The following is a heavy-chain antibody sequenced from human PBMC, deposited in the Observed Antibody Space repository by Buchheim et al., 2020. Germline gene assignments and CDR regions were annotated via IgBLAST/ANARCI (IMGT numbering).Heavy chain of an antibody. CDR3: ARERVQYSSILYYYYYYGMDV. J-gene: IGHJ6*02. V-gene: IGHV1-8*01. CDR1: GYTSTSYD. Sequence: QVQLVQSGAEVKKPGASVKVSCKASGYTSTSYDINWVRQATGQGLEWMGWMNPNSGNTGYAQKFQGRVTMTRNTSISTANMELSSLGSEDPAVYYCARERVQYSSILYYYYYYGMDVWGQGTT. CDR2: MNPNSGNT. D-gene: IGHD6-13*01.